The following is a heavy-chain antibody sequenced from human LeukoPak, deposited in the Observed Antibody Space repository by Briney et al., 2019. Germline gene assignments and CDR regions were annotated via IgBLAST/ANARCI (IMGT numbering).Heavy chain of an antibody. CDR3: AREMATIGGFYGMDV. Sequence: PGGSLRLSCAASGFTVSSNYMSWVRQAPGKGLEWVSVIYSGGSTYYADSVKGRFTISRDNSKNTLYLQRNSLRAEDTAVYYCAREMATIGGFYGMDVWGQGTTVTVSS. CDR1: GFTVSSNY. V-gene: IGHV3-53*01. J-gene: IGHJ6*02. CDR2: IYSGGST. D-gene: IGHD5-24*01.